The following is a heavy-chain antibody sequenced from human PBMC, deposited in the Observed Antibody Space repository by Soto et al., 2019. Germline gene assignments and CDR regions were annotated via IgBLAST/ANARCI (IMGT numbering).Heavy chain of an antibody. J-gene: IGHJ6*02. V-gene: IGHV1-69*06. Sequence: SVKVSCKASGGTFSSYAISWVRQAPGQGLEWMGGIIPIFGTANYAQKFQGRVTITADKSTSTAYMELSSLRSEDTAVYYCARDPIAVAGSSSYYYYGMDVWGQGTTVPVSS. CDR2: IIPIFGTA. CDR1: GGTFSSYA. D-gene: IGHD6-19*01. CDR3: ARDPIAVAGSSSYYYYGMDV.